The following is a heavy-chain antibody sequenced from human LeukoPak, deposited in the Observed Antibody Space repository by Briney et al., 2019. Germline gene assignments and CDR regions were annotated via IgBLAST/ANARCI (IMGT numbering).Heavy chain of an antibody. CDR1: GGSISSYY. V-gene: IGHV4-59*12. Sequence: SETLSLTCTVSGGSISSYYWSWIRQPPGKGLEWIGYIYHSGSTYYNPSLKSRVTISVDTSKNQFSLKLSSVTAADTAVYYCAREETYDFWTIFDYWGQGTLVTVSS. CDR2: IYHSGST. J-gene: IGHJ4*02. D-gene: IGHD3-3*01. CDR3: AREETYDFWTIFDY.